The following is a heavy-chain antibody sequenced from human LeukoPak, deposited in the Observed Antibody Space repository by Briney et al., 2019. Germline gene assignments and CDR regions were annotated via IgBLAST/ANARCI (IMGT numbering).Heavy chain of an antibody. V-gene: IGHV3-11*04. CDR2: ISSSGSTI. CDR1: GFTFSDYY. J-gene: IGHJ3*02. Sequence: GGSLRLSCAASGFTFSDYYMSWIRQAPGKGLEWVSYISSSGSTIYYADSVKGRFTISRDNAKNSLYLQMNSLRAEDTAVYYCARDAYLYDYVWGSYRTRGAFDIWGQGTMVTVSS. D-gene: IGHD3-16*02. CDR3: ARDAYLYDYVWGSYRTRGAFDI.